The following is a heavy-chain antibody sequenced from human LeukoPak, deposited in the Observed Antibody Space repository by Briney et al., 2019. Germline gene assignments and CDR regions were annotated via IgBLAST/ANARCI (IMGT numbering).Heavy chain of an antibody. CDR2: TKQDGREI. D-gene: IGHD5-18*01. J-gene: IGHJ4*02. CDR3: ARRGYTYGYLDY. Sequence: GGSLRLSCAASGFPFSSYWMTWVRQAPGKGLEWVANTKQDGREIYYVGSVKGRFTISRDNAKNSLYLQMSSLRAEDTALYYCARRGYTYGYLDYWGQGTLVTVSS. CDR1: GFPFSSYW. V-gene: IGHV3-7*05.